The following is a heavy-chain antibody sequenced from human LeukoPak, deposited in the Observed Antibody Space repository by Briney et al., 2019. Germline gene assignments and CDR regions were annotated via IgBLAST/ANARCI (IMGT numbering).Heavy chain of an antibody. V-gene: IGHV1-46*01. CDR1: GYTFTSYY. D-gene: IGHD3-22*01. CDR3: ARDGVEDSSGYYYEPDFDY. J-gene: IGHJ4*02. CDR2: INPSSGST. Sequence: ASVKVSCKASGYTFTSYYMHWVRQAPGQGLEWMGIINPSSGSTSYAQKFQGRVTMTRDTSTSTVYMELSSLRSEDTAVYYCARDGVEDSSGYYYEPDFDYWGQGTLVTVSS.